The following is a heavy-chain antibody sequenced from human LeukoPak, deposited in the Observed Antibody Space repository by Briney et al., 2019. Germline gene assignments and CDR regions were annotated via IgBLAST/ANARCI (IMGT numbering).Heavy chain of an antibody. D-gene: IGHD6-13*01. J-gene: IGHJ4*02. V-gene: IGHV7-4-1*02. Sequence: ASVKVSCKASGYTFTSYGISWVRQAPGQGLEWMGWINTNTGNPTYAQGFTGRFVFSLDTSVSTAYLQISSLKAEDTAVYYCARAFIKISAAGNLGGYWGQGTLVTVSS. CDR3: ARAFIKISAAGNLGGY. CDR2: INTNTGNP. CDR1: GYTFTSYG.